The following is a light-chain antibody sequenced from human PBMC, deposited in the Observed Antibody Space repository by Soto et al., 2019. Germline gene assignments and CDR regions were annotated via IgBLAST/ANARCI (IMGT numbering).Light chain of an antibody. Sequence: EFVLTQSPGTLSLSPGERATLSCRASQTVRNNYLAWYQQKPGQAPKLLIYDASIRATGIPDRFSGGGSGTDFIRTISRLEPEDFAVYYWQQFSSYPLTFGGGTKVEIK. V-gene: IGKV3-20*01. CDR3: QQFSSYPLT. CDR1: QTVRNNY. CDR2: DAS. J-gene: IGKJ4*01.